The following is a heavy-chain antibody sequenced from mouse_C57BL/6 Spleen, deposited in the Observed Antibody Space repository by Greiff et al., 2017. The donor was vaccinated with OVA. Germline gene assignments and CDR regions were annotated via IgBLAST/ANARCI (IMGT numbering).Heavy chain of an antibody. D-gene: IGHD1-1*01. Sequence: VQLQQSGAELVRPGASVKLSCTASGFNIKDDYMHWVKQRPEQGLEWIGWIDPENGDTEYASKFQGKATITADTSSNTAYLQLSSLTSEDTAVYYCTPYYGHYWGQGTTLTVSS. J-gene: IGHJ2*01. V-gene: IGHV14-4*01. CDR3: TPYYGHY. CDR2: IDPENGDT. CDR1: GFNIKDDY.